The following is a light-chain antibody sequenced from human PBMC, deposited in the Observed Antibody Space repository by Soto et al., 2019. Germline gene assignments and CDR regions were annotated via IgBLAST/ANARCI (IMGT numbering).Light chain of an antibody. Sequence: QSVLTQPPSVSGAPGQRVTISCTGSISNIGAGYDVHWYQQLPGTAPKLLIYGNSNRPSGVPDRFSGSKSDTSASLAITGLQAEDEADYYCQSYDSSMSGLYVFGTGTKLTVL. J-gene: IGLJ1*01. CDR3: QSYDSSMSGLYV. CDR2: GNS. CDR1: ISNIGAGYD. V-gene: IGLV1-40*01.